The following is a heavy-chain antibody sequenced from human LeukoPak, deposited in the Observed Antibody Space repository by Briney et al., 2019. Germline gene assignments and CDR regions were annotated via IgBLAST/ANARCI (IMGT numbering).Heavy chain of an antibody. CDR2: IYYSGST. CDR1: GGSISSYY. D-gene: IGHD6-19*01. Sequence: SETLSLTCTVSGGSISSYYWSWIRQPPGKGLEWIGYIYYSGSTNYNPSLKSRVTISVDTSKNQFSLKLSSVTAADTAVYYCARGIAVADPPRYYGMDVWGQGTTVTVSS. CDR3: ARGIAVADPPRYYGMDV. J-gene: IGHJ6*02. V-gene: IGHV4-59*01.